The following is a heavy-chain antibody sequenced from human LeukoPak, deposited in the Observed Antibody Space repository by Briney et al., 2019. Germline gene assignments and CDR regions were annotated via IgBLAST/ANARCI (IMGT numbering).Heavy chain of an antibody. J-gene: IGHJ6*02. D-gene: IGHD3-22*01. Sequence: SETLSLTCTVSGGSIRSYYWSWVRQPPGKGLEWIGYIYYSGSTKYNPSLNSRVTISVDTSKNQFSLKLSSVTAADTAVYYCARGPSMIVVVIYGYGMDVWGQGTTVTVSS. V-gene: IGHV4-59*12. CDR1: GGSIRSYY. CDR3: ARGPSMIVVVIYGYGMDV. CDR2: IYYSGST.